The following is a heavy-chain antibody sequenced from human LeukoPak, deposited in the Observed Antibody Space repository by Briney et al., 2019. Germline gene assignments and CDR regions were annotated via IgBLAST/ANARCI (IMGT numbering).Heavy chain of an antibody. CDR1: GYTFTGYY. J-gene: IGHJ4*02. V-gene: IGHV1-2*02. CDR3: AKTLPVYGSGSYDY. Sequence: ASVKVSCKASGYTFTGYYMHWVRQAPGQGLEWMGWINPNSGGTNYAQKFQGRVTMTRDTSISTAYMELSRLRSDDTAVYYCAKTLPVYGSGSYDYWGQGTLVTVSS. CDR2: INPNSGGT. D-gene: IGHD3-10*01.